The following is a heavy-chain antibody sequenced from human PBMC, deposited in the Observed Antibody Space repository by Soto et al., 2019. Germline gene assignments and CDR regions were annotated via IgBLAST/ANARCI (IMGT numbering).Heavy chain of an antibody. CDR2: ISGSGGST. CDR1: GFTFSSYA. CDR3: AKGLPERRSAYYRDNWFDP. Sequence: EVQLLESGGGSVQPGKSLRLSCAASGFTFSSYAMSWVRQAPGKGLEWVSVISGSGGSTYYADSVKGRFTISRDNSKNTLYLQMNNLRAEDTAVYYCAKGLPERRSAYYRDNWFDPWGQGTLVTVSS. J-gene: IGHJ5*02. V-gene: IGHV3-23*01. D-gene: IGHD3-3*01.